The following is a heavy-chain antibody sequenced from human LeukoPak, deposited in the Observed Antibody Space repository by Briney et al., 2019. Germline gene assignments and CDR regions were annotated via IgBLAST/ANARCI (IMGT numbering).Heavy chain of an antibody. CDR2: ITGNNGNT. Sequence: ASVTVSCKASGYTFTGYYMHWVRQAPGQGLEWMGWITGNNGNTNYAPSLQGRVTMTTDTSTNTVYMELTSLKSDDTAVYYCARDQRNSGSYRFEYWGQGTLVTVSS. D-gene: IGHD1-26*01. V-gene: IGHV1-18*04. CDR3: ARDQRNSGSYRFEY. J-gene: IGHJ4*02. CDR1: GYTFTGYY.